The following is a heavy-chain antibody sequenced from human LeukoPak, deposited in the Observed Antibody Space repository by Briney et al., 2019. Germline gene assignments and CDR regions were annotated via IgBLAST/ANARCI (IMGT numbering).Heavy chain of an antibody. CDR2: INPNSGGT. CDR1: GYTFTGYY. V-gene: IGHV1-2*02. CDR3: VGSGEFEDYMDV. J-gene: IGHJ6*03. D-gene: IGHD3-10*01. Sequence: ASVKVSCKASGYTFTGYYMHWVRQAPGQGLEWMGWINPNSGGTNYAQKFQGRVTMSVDTSKNQFSLKLSSVTAADTAVYYCVGSGEFEDYMDVWGKGTTVTVSS.